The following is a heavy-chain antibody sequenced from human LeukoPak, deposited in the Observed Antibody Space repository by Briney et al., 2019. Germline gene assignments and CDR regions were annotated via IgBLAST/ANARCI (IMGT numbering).Heavy chain of an antibody. CDR1: GGSFSGYY. V-gene: IGHV4-34*01. CDR2: IHHSGST. Sequence: QASETLSLTCAVYGGSFSGYYWSWIRQPPGKGLEWIGTIHHSGSTSYDPSLKSRVTISVDTSKNQFSLKLSSVTAADTAVYYCARGRESMRTYGDYAYYMDVWGKGTTVTVSS. D-gene: IGHD4-17*01. CDR3: ARGRESMRTYGDYAYYMDV. J-gene: IGHJ6*03.